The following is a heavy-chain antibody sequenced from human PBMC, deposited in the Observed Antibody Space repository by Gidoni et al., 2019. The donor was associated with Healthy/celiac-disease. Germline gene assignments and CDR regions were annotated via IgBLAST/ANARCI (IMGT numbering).Heavy chain of an antibody. CDR1: GGSISSSSYY. CDR2: IYYSGST. J-gene: IGHJ3*02. V-gene: IGHV4-39*01. Sequence: QLQLQESGPGLVKPSETLSLTCTVSGGSISSSSYYWGWIRQPPGKGLEWIGSIYYSGSTYYNPSLKSRVTISVDTSKNQFSLKLSSVTAADTAVYYCARLLHAQYYDSSGGAFDIWGQGTMVTVSS. CDR3: ARLLHAQYYDSSGGAFDI. D-gene: IGHD3-22*01.